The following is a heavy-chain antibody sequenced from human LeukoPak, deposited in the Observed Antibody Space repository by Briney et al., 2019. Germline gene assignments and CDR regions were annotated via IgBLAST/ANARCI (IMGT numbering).Heavy chain of an antibody. Sequence: TGGSLRLSCAASGFTFDDYAMHWVRQAPGKGLEWVSGISWNSGSIGYADSVKGRFTISRDNAKNSLYLQMNSLRAEDTALYYCAKDYGSGSDYYYYGMDVGGQGPTVTVSS. CDR1: GFTFDDYA. J-gene: IGHJ6*02. V-gene: IGHV3-9*01. D-gene: IGHD3-10*01. CDR2: ISWNSGSI. CDR3: AKDYGSGSDYYYYGMDV.